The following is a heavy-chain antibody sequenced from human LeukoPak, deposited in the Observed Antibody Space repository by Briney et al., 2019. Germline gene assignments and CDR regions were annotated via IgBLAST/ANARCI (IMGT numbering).Heavy chain of an antibody. CDR1: GFTFSNHA. V-gene: IGHV3-21*01. CDR2: ISSSSSYI. CDR3: ARVSRELLWFGELNP. J-gene: IGHJ5*02. D-gene: IGHD3-10*01. Sequence: GGSLRLSCAASGFTFSNHALTWVRQAPGKGLEWVSSISSSSSYIYYADSVKGRFTISRDNAKNSLYLQMNSLRAEDTAVYYCARVSRELLWFGELNPWGQGTLVTVSS.